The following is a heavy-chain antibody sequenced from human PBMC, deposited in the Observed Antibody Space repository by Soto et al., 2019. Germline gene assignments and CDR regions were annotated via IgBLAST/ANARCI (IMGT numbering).Heavy chain of an antibody. V-gene: IGHV4-39*02. J-gene: IGHJ5*02. D-gene: IGHD3-10*01. CDR3: AREGTRGGFLNWFDP. Sequence: SETLSLTCTVSGGSINTYNLFWAWVRQPPGKGLEWIASIHYGGNAYYSPSLTTRATISRDTSKNRVSLELRSVTAADTAVYYCAREGTRGGFLNWFDPWGQGTLVTVSS. CDR2: IHYGGNA. CDR1: GGSINTYNLF.